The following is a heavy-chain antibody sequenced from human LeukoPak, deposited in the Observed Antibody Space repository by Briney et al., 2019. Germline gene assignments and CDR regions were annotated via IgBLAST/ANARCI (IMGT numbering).Heavy chain of an antibody. CDR1: GFTVSSNY. CDR3: ARGGYSSSYFDY. V-gene: IGHV3-21*01. CDR2: ISSSSSYI. J-gene: IGHJ4*02. Sequence: GGSLRLSCAASGFTVSSNYMSWVRQAPGKGLEWVSSISSSSSYIYYADSVKGRFTISRDNAKNSLYLQMNSLRAEDTAVYYCARGGYSSSYFDYWGQGTLVTVSS. D-gene: IGHD6-13*01.